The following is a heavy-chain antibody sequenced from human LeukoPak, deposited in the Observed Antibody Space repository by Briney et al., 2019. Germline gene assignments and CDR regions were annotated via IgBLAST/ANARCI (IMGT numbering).Heavy chain of an antibody. CDR1: GGSISRYY. CDR3: VRYDFWSGYGVAFGY. Sequence: SETLSLTFTGSGGSISRYYWSWIRQPPGKGLEGIGYIYYSGSTNYNPSLNSRVTISVDTSKNQFSLKPISVTAAGTALYDLVRYDFWSGYGVAFGYWGQGTLLTVSS. CDR2: IYYSGST. J-gene: IGHJ4*02. D-gene: IGHD3-3*01. V-gene: IGHV4-59*08.